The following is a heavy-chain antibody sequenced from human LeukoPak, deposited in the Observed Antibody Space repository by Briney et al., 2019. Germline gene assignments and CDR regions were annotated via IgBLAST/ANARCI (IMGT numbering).Heavy chain of an antibody. D-gene: IGHD3-22*01. J-gene: IGHJ4*02. CDR2: INHSGST. Sequence: SETLSLTCAVYGGSFSGYYWSWIRQPPGKGLEWIGEINHSGSTNYNPSLKSRVTISVDTSKNQFSLKLSSVTAADTAVYCCARGSDLYYYDSSGQYDYWGQGTLVTVSS. CDR3: ARGSDLYYYDSSGQYDY. CDR1: GGSFSGYY. V-gene: IGHV4-34*01.